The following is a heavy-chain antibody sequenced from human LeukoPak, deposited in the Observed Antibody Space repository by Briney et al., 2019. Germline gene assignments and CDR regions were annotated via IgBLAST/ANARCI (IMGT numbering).Heavy chain of an antibody. D-gene: IGHD5-12*01. J-gene: IGHJ4*02. CDR2: ISGSGGST. Sequence: GGSLRLSCRASGFTFDDYAMHWVRQAPGKGLEWVSAISGSGGSTYYADSVKGRFTISRDNSKNTLYLQMNSLRAEDTAVYYCAKDDTSGYDSPYWGQGTLVTVSS. CDR3: AKDDTSGYDSPY. V-gene: IGHV3-23*01. CDR1: GFTFDDYA.